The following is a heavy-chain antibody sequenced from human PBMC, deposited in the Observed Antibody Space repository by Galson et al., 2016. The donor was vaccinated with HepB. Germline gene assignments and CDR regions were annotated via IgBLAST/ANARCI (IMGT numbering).Heavy chain of an antibody. CDR3: ARDGEYYYGSGSYAGT. Sequence: SLRLSCAASGFTVSSDYMNWVRQAPGKGLEWVSVIYSGGTTYYADSVKGRFTISRDNSKNTLHLQMNSLRAEDTAVYYCARDGEYYYGSGSYAGTWGQGTLVTVSS. D-gene: IGHD3-10*01. CDR2: IYSGGTT. V-gene: IGHV3-53*01. CDR1: GFTVSSDY. J-gene: IGHJ5*02.